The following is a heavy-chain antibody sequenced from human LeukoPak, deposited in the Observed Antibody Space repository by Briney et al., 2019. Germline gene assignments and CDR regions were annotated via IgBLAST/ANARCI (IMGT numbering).Heavy chain of an antibody. Sequence: PSETLSLTCSVSGDSISSGFSWGWIRQSPEKGLEWIGSVSHSGTTRYNPSLESRVTVSVDTSKSQFSLQLSSVTAADTAVFYCARMWDDSGTYYTTWYFDLWGRGTLVTVSA. V-gene: IGHV4-38-2*01. J-gene: IGHJ2*01. CDR1: GDSISSGFS. CDR3: ARMWDDSGTYYTTWYFDL. D-gene: IGHD3-10*01. CDR2: VSHSGTT.